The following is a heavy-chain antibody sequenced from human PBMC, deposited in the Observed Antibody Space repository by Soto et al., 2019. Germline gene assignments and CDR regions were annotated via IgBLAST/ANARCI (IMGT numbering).Heavy chain of an antibody. D-gene: IGHD3-9*01. CDR2: ISPKSGGT. CDR1: GYTFIDYY. V-gene: IGHV1-2*02. Sequence: QVQLVQSGAEVKKPGASVKVSCEASGYTFIDYYMHWVRQAPGLGFEWMGRISPKSGGTNYAQKFQGRVTMTWDTSLNTAYMELSSLISEDTAVYYCARPPGYISDWYYFDLWGQGTLVTVSS. CDR3: ARPPGYISDWYYFDL. J-gene: IGHJ4*02.